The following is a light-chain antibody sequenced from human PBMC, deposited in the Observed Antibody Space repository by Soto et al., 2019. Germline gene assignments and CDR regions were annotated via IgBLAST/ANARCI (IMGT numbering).Light chain of an antibody. CDR2: GVS. CDR1: QSVSVN. J-gene: IGKJ1*01. V-gene: IGKV3-15*01. Sequence: EIVMTQSPGTLSVSPGERATLSCRASQSVSVNLAWYQQNPGQAPRLLIYGVSTRATGIPARFSGSESGTEFTLTISSLQSEDFAVYYCQQRSNWPPWTVGQGTKVEIK. CDR3: QQRSNWPPWT.